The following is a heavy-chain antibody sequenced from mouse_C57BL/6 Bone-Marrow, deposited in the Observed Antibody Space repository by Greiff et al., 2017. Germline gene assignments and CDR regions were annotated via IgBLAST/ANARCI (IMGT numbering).Heavy chain of an antibody. CDR1: GYTFTSYG. V-gene: IGHV1-81*01. D-gene: IGHD2-4*01. Sequence: QVQLQQSGAELARPGASVKLSCKASGYTFTSYGISWVKQRTGQGLEWIGEIYPRSGNTYYNEKFKGKATLTADKSSSTAYMELRSLTSEDSAVYFWAREGGSTMTTAEAWFAYGGQGTLVTVSA. CDR3: AREGGSTMTTAEAWFAY. CDR2: IYPRSGNT. J-gene: IGHJ3*01.